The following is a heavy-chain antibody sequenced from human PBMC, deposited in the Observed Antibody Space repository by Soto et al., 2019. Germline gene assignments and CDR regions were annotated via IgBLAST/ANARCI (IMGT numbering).Heavy chain of an antibody. CDR2: IIPIFGTA. Sequence: QVQLVQSGAEVKKPGSSVKVSCKSSGGTFSTYAISWVRQAPGQGLEWMGGIIPIFGTANYAQKFQGRVTMTADEATTKAYREVISLRSEDTAVYYCARDEMVVATGSRTWHYYYGMDVWGQGTTVTVSS. V-gene: IGHV1-69*12. D-gene: IGHD2-15*01. J-gene: IGHJ6*02. CDR3: ARDEMVVATGSRTWHYYYGMDV. CDR1: GGTFSTYA.